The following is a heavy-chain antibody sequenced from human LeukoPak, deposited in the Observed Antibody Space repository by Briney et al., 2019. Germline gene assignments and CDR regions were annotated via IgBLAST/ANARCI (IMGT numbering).Heavy chain of an antibody. J-gene: IGHJ4*02. CDR1: GFTFSSYS. CDR3: ARVFPGYSYGYLVDY. V-gene: IGHV3-21*01. D-gene: IGHD5-18*01. CDR2: ISSSSSYI. Sequence: GRSLRLSCAASGFTFSSYSMNWVRQAPGKGLEWVSSISSSSSYIYYADSVKGRFTISRDNAKHSLFLQMNSLRAEDTAVYYCARVFPGYSYGYLVDYWGQGTLVTVSS.